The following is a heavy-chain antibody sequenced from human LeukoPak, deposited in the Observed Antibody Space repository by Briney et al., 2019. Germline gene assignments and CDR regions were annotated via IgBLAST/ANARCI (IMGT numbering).Heavy chain of an antibody. CDR1: GFTFSSYG. V-gene: IGHV3-30*02. CDR2: IRYDGSNK. CDR3: ANGDYGGPKPGFDY. J-gene: IGHJ4*02. D-gene: IGHD4-23*01. Sequence: TGGSLRLSCAASGFTFSSYGMHWVRQAPGKGLEWVAFIRYDGSNKYYADSVRGRFTISRDNSKNTLYLQMNSLRAEDTAVYYCANGDYGGPKPGFDYWGQGTLLTVSS.